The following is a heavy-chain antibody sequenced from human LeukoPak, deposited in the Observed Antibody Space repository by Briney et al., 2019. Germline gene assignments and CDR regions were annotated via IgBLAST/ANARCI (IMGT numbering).Heavy chain of an antibody. J-gene: IGHJ4*02. V-gene: IGHV4-39*01. CDR1: GGSISSSSYY. Sequence: PSETLSLTCTVSGGSISSSSYYWGWIRQPPGKGLEWIGSIYYSGSTYYNPSLKSRVTISVDTSKNQFSLKLSSVTAADTAVYYCARLGDGYSYYFDYWGQGTLVTVSS. CDR3: ARLGDGYSYYFDY. CDR2: IYYSGST. D-gene: IGHD5-24*01.